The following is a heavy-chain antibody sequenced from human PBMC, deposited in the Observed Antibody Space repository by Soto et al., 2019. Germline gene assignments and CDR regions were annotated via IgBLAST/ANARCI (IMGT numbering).Heavy chain of an antibody. CDR2: ISTFNSHT. Sequence: SVKVSSNAPGYTFTSCCISSVRQAPGQGLEWMGWISTFNSHTDYAQKVQGRVAMTTDRSTGTAYMELRSLRSDDTAVYYCARGPLDYPIPDFDYWGQGTLVTVSS. CDR1: GYTFTSCC. J-gene: IGHJ4*02. CDR3: ARGPLDYPIPDFDY. V-gene: IGHV1-18*01. D-gene: IGHD2-8*01.